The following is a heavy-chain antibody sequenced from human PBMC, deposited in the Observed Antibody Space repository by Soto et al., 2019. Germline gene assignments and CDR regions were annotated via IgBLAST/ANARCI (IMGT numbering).Heavy chain of an antibody. D-gene: IGHD6-6*01. CDR3: TRRVGSSSSHYYYYYMDV. CDR2: IRSKANSYAT. CDR1: GFTFSGSA. J-gene: IGHJ6*03. Sequence: GSLRLSCAASGFTFSGSAMHWVRQASGKGLEWVGRIRSKANSYATAYAASVKGRFTISRDDSKNTAYLQMNSLKTEDTAVYYCTRRVGSSSSHYYYYYMDVWGKGTTVTVSS. V-gene: IGHV3-73*01.